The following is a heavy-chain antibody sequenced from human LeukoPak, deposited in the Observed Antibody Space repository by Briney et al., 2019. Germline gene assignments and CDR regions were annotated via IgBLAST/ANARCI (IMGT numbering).Heavy chain of an antibody. CDR2: IKQDGSKA. Sequence: GGSLRLSCAASGFTFNNYWMTWVRQAPGKGPEWVASIKQDGSKAYYVDSVKGRFSFSRDNAKNSLNLQMNSLRAEDTAAYYCARDPGIAAAGTLGYFDYWGQGTLVTVSP. J-gene: IGHJ4*02. CDR1: GFTFNNYW. D-gene: IGHD6-13*01. CDR3: ARDPGIAAAGTLGYFDY. V-gene: IGHV3-7*01.